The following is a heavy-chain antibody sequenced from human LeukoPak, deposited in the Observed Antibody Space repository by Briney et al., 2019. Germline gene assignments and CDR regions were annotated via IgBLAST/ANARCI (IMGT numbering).Heavy chain of an antibody. V-gene: IGHV3-21*01. Sequence: GGSLRPSCAASGFTFSSYSMNWVRQAPGKGLEWVSPISSSSSYIYYADSVKGRFTISRDNAKNSLYLQMNSLRAEDTAVYYCAISGADAFDIWGQGTMVTVSS. CDR2: ISSSSSYI. CDR1: GFTFSSYS. J-gene: IGHJ3*02. D-gene: IGHD6-19*01. CDR3: AISGADAFDI.